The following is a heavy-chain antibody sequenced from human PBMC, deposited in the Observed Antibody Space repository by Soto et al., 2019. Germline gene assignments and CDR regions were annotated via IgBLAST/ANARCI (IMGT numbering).Heavy chain of an antibody. V-gene: IGHV3-53*04. D-gene: IGHD4-4*01. J-gene: IGHJ6*03. CDR3: ARGAMTTVTGTGYYYYYMDV. Sequence: EVQLVESGGGLVQPGGSLRLSCAASGFTVSSNYMSWVRQAPGKGLEWVSVIYSGGSTYYEDSVKGRFTISRHNSKNTLYLQMNSLRAEDTAVYYCARGAMTTVTGTGYYYYYMDVWGKGTTVTVSS. CDR2: IYSGGST. CDR1: GFTVSSNY.